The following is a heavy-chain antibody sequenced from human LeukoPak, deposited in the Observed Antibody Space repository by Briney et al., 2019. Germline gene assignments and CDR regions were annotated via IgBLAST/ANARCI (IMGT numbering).Heavy chain of an antibody. J-gene: IGHJ4*02. CDR2: ISDSGNT. CDR3: AKAPVTTCRGAYCYPFDY. V-gene: IGHV3-23*01. Sequence: RSLSLSCAASGFTLSIYAMSWVRHAPGKGLEWVSAISDSGNTYHAASVKGRFTNHRDSSKNTLFLQMNRLRPEDAAVYYCAKAPVTTCRGAYCYPFDYWGQGTLVTVSS. CDR1: GFTLSIYA. D-gene: IGHD2-21*01.